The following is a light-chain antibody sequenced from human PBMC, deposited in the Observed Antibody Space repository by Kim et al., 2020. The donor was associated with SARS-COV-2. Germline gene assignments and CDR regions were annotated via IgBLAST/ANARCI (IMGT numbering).Light chain of an antibody. V-gene: IGKV1-5*03. CDR1: QSISYW. CDR2: KAS. CDR3: QHYDSYPLT. J-gene: IGKJ4*01. Sequence: DIQMTQSPSTLSASVGDRVTITCRASQSISYWLAWYQQKPGKAPKLLIYKASTLESGVPSRFSGRGSGTEFTLTISSLQPDDFATYYCQHYDSYPLTFGGGTKVDIK.